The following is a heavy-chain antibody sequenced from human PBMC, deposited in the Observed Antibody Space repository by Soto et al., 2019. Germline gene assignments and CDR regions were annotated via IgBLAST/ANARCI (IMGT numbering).Heavy chain of an antibody. J-gene: IGHJ2*01. D-gene: IGHD2-15*01. CDR2: IYYSGST. V-gene: IGHV4-39*01. CDR1: GGSISCSSYY. CDR3: ADVVVAAKSNNWYFDL. Sequence: SETLSLTCTVSGGSISCSSYYWGWIRQPPGKGLEWIGSIYYSGSTYYNPSLKSRVTISVDTSKNQFSLKLSSVTAADTAVYYCADVVVAAKSNNWYFDLWGRGTLVTVSS.